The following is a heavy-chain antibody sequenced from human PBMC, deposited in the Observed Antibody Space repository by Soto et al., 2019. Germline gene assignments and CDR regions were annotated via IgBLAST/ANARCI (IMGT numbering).Heavy chain of an antibody. J-gene: IGHJ4*02. CDR2: ISGSGDSS. CDR1: GFTFSSFG. V-gene: IGHV3-23*01. D-gene: IGHD2-21*01. CDR3: AKVGIGMVSHKHHFDH. Sequence: PXESLTLSCTASGFTFSSFGMAWVRQAPGKGLEWVSAISGSGDSSYYADSVKDRFTISRDNPTNTLYLQMNNLRAEDTAVYYWAKVGIGMVSHKHHFDHWGQGTQVTVSS.